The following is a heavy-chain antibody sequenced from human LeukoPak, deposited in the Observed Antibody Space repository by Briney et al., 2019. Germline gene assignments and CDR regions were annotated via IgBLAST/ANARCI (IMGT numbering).Heavy chain of an antibody. V-gene: IGHV3-15*01. D-gene: IGHD6-13*01. CDR3: TTSSGYSSSWHDY. CDR1: GFTSSNAW. J-gene: IGHJ4*02. Sequence: GGSLRLSCAASGFTSSNAWMSWVRQAPGKGLEWVGRIKSKTDGGTTDYAAPVKGRFTISRDDPKNTLYLQMNSLKTEDTAVYYCTTSSGYSSSWHDYWGQGTLVTVSS. CDR2: IKSKTDGGTT.